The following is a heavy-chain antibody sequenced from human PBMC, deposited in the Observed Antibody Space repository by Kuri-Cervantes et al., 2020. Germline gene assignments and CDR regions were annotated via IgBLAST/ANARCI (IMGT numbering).Heavy chain of an antibody. Sequence: ASVKVSCKASGYTFISYGISWVRQAPGQGLEWMGWISAYNGDTNYVQKLQGRVTMTTDTSTSTAYMELRSLRSDDTAVYYCASVGSSSSPPYYYYYMDVWGKGTTVTVSS. CDR2: ISAYNGDT. V-gene: IGHV1-18*01. D-gene: IGHD6-6*01. CDR3: ASVGSSSSPPYYYYYMDV. J-gene: IGHJ6*03. CDR1: GYTFISYG.